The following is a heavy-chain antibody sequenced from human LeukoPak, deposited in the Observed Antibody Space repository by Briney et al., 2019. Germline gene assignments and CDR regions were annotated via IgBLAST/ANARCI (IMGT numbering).Heavy chain of an antibody. CDR2: VSGSSSYI. J-gene: IGHJ4*02. V-gene: IGHV3-21*01. Sequence: GGSLRLSCAASGFTFTTYSMDWVRQAPGKGLEWVSSVSGSSSYIYYADSVKGRFTISRDNAKNSLFLQMNSLRAEDTAVYYCASRPYDNSGYYYVWGQGTLVTVSS. CDR1: GFTFTTYS. D-gene: IGHD3-22*01. CDR3: ASRPYDNSGYYYV.